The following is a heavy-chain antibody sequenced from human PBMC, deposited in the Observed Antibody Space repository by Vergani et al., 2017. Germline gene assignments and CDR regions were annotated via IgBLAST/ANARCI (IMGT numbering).Heavy chain of an antibody. V-gene: IGHV4-39*01. CDR1: GGSISSSSYY. CDR2: IYYSGST. Sequence: QLQLQESGPGLVKPSETLSLTCTVSGGSISSSSYYWGWIRQPPGKGLEWIGRIYYSGSTYYNPSLKSRVTISVDTSKNQFSLKLSSVTAADTAVYYCARIAAGFSFDYWGQGTLVTVSS. CDR3: ARIAAGFSFDY. D-gene: IGHD6-13*01. J-gene: IGHJ4*02.